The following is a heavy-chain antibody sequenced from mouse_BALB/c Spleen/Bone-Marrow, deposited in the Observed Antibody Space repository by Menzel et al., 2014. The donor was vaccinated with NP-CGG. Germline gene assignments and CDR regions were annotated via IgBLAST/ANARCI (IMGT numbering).Heavy chain of an antibody. CDR3: TRSGPGFAY. Sequence: VQLQQSGAELVKPGASVKLSCKASGYTFINYFMYWVKQRPGQGLEWIGEINPNNGGTNFNENFKSKATLTLDKSSSTAHMQLSSLTSEDSAVYYCTRSGPGFAYWGHGTLVTVSA. CDR1: GYTFINYF. CDR2: INPNNGGT. J-gene: IGHJ3*01. V-gene: IGHV1S81*02.